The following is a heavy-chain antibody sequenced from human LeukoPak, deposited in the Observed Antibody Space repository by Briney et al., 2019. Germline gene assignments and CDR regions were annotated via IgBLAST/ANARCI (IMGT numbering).Heavy chain of an antibody. CDR3: ARSPYNWFDP. CDR1: GGTFSSYA. V-gene: IGHV1-69*13. CDR2: IIPIFGTA. Sequence: GASVKVSCKASGGTFSSYAISWVRQAPGQGLEWMGGIIPIFGTANYAQKFQGRVTITADESTSTAYMGLSSLRSEDTAVYYCARSPYNWFDPWGQGTLVTVSS. J-gene: IGHJ5*02.